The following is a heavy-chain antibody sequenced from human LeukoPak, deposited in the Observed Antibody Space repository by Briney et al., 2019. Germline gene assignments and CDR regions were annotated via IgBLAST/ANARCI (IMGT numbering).Heavy chain of an antibody. D-gene: IGHD3-3*01. CDR2: ITPDGTST. J-gene: IGHJ3*02. CDR3: ARGAFGVYAFDI. V-gene: IGHV3-74*01. Sequence: PGGSLRLSCAASGFTFSSYWMHWVRQTPGKGLVWVSRITPDGTSTTYADSVKGRFTISRDNAKNTLYVQMNSLRAEDTAVYYCARGAFGVYAFDIWVQGTMVTVSS. CDR1: GFTFSSYW.